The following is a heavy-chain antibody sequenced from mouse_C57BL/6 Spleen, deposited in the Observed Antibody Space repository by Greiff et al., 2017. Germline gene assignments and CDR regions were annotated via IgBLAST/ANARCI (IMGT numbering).Heavy chain of an antibody. V-gene: IGHV1-15*01. Sequence: QVQLQQSGAELVRPGASVTLSCKASGYTFTDYEMHWVKQTPVHGLEWIGAIDPETGGTAYNQKFKGKAILTADKSSSTAYMELRSLTSEDSAGYYCTNYYGSSYRVFDCWGKGTTLTVSS. CDR3: TNYYGSSYRVFDC. CDR1: GYTFTDYE. D-gene: IGHD1-1*01. CDR2: IDPETGGT. J-gene: IGHJ2*01.